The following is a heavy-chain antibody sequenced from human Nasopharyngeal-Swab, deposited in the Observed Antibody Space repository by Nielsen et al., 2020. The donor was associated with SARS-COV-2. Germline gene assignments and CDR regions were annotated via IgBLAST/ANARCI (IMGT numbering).Heavy chain of an antibody. V-gene: IGHV4-39*01. CDR3: ATYGYGSYYYYYMDV. CDR1: GGSISSSSYY. D-gene: IGHD5-18*01. Sequence: SETLSFTCTVSGGSISSSSYYWGWIRQPPGKGLEWIGSIYYSGSTYYNLSLKSRVTISVDTSKNQFSLKLSSVTAADTAVYYCATYGYGSYYYYYMDVWGKGTTVTVSS. CDR2: IYYSGST. J-gene: IGHJ6*03.